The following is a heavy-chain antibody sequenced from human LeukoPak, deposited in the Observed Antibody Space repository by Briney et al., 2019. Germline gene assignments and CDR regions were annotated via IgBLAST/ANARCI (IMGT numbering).Heavy chain of an antibody. Sequence: PSETLSLTCTVSGGSISSYYWSWIRQPPGKGLEWIGYIYYSGSTNYNPSLKSRVTISVDTSKNQFSLKLSSVTAADTAVYYCARADYSSSWFAGYWGQGTLVTVSS. D-gene: IGHD6-13*01. CDR2: IYYSGST. V-gene: IGHV4-59*01. CDR3: ARADYSSSWFAGY. J-gene: IGHJ4*02. CDR1: GGSISSYY.